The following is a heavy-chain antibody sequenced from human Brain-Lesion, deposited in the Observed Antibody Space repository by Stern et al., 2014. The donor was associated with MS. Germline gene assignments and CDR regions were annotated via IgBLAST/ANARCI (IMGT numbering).Heavy chain of an antibody. J-gene: IGHJ4*02. CDR1: GFTFSTYG. CDR2: INSDGSNT. Sequence: EVQLVESGGGLVQPGGSLRLSCAASGFTFSTYGMHWVRQAPGKGLVWVSRINSDGSNTSYADSVKGRFTISRDNAKNTLYLQMNSLRAEDTAVYYCARATGKNSYSYWGQGTLVTVSS. V-gene: IGHV3-74*02. CDR3: ARATGKNSYSY. D-gene: IGHD1-26*01.